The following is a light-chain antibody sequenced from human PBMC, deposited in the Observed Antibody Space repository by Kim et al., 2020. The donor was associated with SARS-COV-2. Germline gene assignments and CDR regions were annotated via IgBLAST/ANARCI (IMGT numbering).Light chain of an antibody. CDR3: HVWDDRRDHPV. CDR2: YNF. CDR1: NIGRKS. Sequence: APGQTANMTGVGINIGRKSVHWYQQMAGQAPVLVIYYNFDRPSGIPERFSGSISGNTATLTIGRVEVGDEAHYHCHVWDDRRDHPVFGGGTKLTVL. J-gene: IGLJ3*02. V-gene: IGLV3-21*04.